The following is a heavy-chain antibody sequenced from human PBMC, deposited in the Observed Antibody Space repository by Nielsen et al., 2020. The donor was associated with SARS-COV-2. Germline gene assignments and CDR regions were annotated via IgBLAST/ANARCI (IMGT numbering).Heavy chain of an antibody. J-gene: IGHJ6*02. CDR2: ISYDGSNK. V-gene: IGHV3-30*04. D-gene: IGHD6-19*01. CDR1: GFTFSSYA. Sequence: GESLKISCAASGFTFSSYAMHWVRQAPGKGLEWVAVISYDGSNKYYADSVKGRFTISRDNSKNTLYLQMNSLRAEDTAVYYCAREGYSSGWYDYYYYGMDVWGQGTTVTVSS. CDR3: AREGYSSGWYDYYYYGMDV.